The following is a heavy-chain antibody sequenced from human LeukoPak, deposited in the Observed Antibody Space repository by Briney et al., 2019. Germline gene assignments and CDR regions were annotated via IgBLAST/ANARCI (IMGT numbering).Heavy chain of an antibody. V-gene: IGHV1-2*02. CDR3: ARGYYDSSDVEYFQH. Sequence: ASVKVSCKASGYSFTGYYMHWVRQAPGQGLEWMGWINPNSGDTNFAQNFQGRVTMTRDTSISTVYMELSRLRSDDTAVFYCARGYYDSSDVEYFQHWGQGTLVTVSS. CDR1: GYSFTGYY. CDR2: INPNSGDT. D-gene: IGHD3-22*01. J-gene: IGHJ1*01.